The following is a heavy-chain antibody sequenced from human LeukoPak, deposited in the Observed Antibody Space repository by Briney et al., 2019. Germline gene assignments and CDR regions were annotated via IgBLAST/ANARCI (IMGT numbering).Heavy chain of an antibody. D-gene: IGHD3-22*01. CDR3: ARSSSGYHWTPPKPFDS. V-gene: IGHV3-33*01. CDR2: IWYDGSNK. CDR1: GFTFKNYG. Sequence: GGSLRLSCTTSGFTFKNYGMHWVRQAPGKGLEWVAVIWYDGSNKYSADSVKGRFTISRDNPKNTLYLQMNSLRVEDTAVYYCARSSSGYHWTPPKPFDSWGHGTLVTVSS. J-gene: IGHJ4*01.